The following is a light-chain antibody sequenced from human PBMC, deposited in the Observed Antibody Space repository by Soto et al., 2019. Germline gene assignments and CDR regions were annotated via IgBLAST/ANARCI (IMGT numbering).Light chain of an antibody. CDR2: GNS. J-gene: IGLJ1*01. V-gene: IGLV1-40*01. CDR3: QSYDSCLSGPNYV. Sequence: QSVLTQPPSVSGAPGQRVTISCTGSSSNIGAGYDVHWYQQLPGTAPKLLIYGNSNRPSGVPDRFSGSKSGTSASLAITGLQAEDEADYYCQSYDSCLSGPNYVFGTGTKLTVL. CDR1: SSNIGAGYD.